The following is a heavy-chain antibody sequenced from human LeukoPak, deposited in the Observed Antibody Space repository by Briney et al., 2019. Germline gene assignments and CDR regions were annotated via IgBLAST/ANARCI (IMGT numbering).Heavy chain of an antibody. V-gene: IGHV3-23*01. J-gene: IGHJ4*02. Sequence: GGSLRLSCAASGFTFSSYAMSCVRQAPGKGLEWVSAISGSGGSTYYADSVKGRFTISRDNSKNTLYLQMNSLRAEDTAVYYCAKDSGTAMVLYYFDYWGQGTLVTVSS. D-gene: IGHD4/OR15-4a*01. CDR3: AKDSGTAMVLYYFDY. CDR1: GFTFSSYA. CDR2: ISGSGGST.